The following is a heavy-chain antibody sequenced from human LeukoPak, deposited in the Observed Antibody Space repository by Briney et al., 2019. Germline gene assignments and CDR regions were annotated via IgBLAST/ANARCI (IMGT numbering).Heavy chain of an antibody. D-gene: IGHD2-2*01. CDR1: GYTFTSYD. Sequence: ASVKVSCKASGYTFTSYDINWVRQATGQGLEWMGWINPNSGGTNYAQKFQGRVTMTRDTSISTAYMELSRLRSDDTAVYYCARDIVVVPAAIRRQYYFDYWGQGTLVTVSS. CDR3: ARDIVVVPAAIRRQYYFDY. J-gene: IGHJ4*02. V-gene: IGHV1-2*02. CDR2: INPNSGGT.